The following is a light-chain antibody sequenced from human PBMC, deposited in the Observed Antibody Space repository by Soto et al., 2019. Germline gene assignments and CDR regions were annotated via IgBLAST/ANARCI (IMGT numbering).Light chain of an antibody. CDR1: QSVSSN. CDR3: QQYNNWPL. J-gene: IGKJ1*01. Sequence: EIVLTQSPATLSMSPGERVTLSCRASQSVSSNLAWYQQKPGQAPRLLIYGASTRATGIPARFSGSGSGTEFTLTISSLQSEDFAVYYCQQYNNWPLFGQGTKVDIK. CDR2: GAS. V-gene: IGKV3-15*01.